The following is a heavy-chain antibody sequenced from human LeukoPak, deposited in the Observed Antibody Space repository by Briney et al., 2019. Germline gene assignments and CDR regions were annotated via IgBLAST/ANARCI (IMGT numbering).Heavy chain of an antibody. D-gene: IGHD2-15*01. CDR1: GFTFSSYW. V-gene: IGHV3-74*01. J-gene: IGHJ6*02. CDR3: AREVGVDCSGGSCYSGYYYGMDV. CDR2: INSDGSST. Sequence: GGSLRLSCAASGFTFSSYWMHWVRQAPGKGLVWVSRINSDGSSTSYADPVKGRFTISRDNAKNTLYLQMNSLRAEDTAVYYCAREVGVDCSGGSCYSGYYYGMDVWGQGTTVTVSS.